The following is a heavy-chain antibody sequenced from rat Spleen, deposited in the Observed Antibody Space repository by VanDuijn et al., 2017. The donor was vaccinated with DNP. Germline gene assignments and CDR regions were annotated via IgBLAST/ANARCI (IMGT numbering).Heavy chain of an antibody. D-gene: IGHD1-7*01. CDR3: ARDGTTGTRRYAMDA. Sequence: EVQLVESGGDLVQPGRSLILSCVASGFTFNNYWMTWIRQVPGKGLEWVASITSSGGSTYYPDSVKGRFTISRDNAKNTLYLQMNSLRSEDTATYYCARDGTTGTRRYAMDAWGQGTSVTVSS. V-gene: IGHV5-31*01. CDR2: ITSSGGST. J-gene: IGHJ4*01. CDR1: GFTFNNYW.